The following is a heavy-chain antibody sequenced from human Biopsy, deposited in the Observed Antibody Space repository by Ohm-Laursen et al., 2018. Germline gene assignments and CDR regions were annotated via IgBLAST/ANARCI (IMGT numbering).Heavy chain of an antibody. J-gene: IGHJ2*01. CDR1: GGSISSYY. D-gene: IGHD1-26*01. CDR3: ARHTPSYSGSYWRYFDL. V-gene: IGHV4-59*08. Sequence: SDTLSLTCTVSGGSISSYYWSWIRQPPGKGLEWIGYIYYTGSTNYNPSLKSHVTISVDTSMNHLSLRLTSVTAADTAVYYCARHTPSYSGSYWRYFDLWGRGTLVTVSS. CDR2: IYYTGST.